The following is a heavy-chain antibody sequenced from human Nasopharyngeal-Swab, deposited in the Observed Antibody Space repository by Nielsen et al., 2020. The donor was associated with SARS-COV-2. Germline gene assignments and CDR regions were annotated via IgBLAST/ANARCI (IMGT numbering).Heavy chain of an antibody. Sequence: ASVKVSCKASGYIFTSYGISWVRQAPGQGLEWMGWISTYNGKTNYAQNLQGRVTMTTDPSTSTAYMELRSLRSDDTAVYYCARGGRTFDWFTTHWGQGTLVTVSS. CDR1: GYIFTSYG. CDR2: ISTYNGKT. CDR3: ARGGRTFDWFTTH. V-gene: IGHV1-18*01. D-gene: IGHD3-9*01. J-gene: IGHJ4*02.